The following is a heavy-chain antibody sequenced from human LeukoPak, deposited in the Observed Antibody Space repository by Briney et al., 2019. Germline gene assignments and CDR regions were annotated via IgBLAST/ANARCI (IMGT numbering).Heavy chain of an antibody. Sequence: PGGSLRLSWAASGFTSSSYEMNWVRQAAGGGLEWVSYISSSGSTIYYADSVKGRFTISRDNAKNSLYLQMNSLRAEDTAVYYCAELGITMIGGVWGKGTTVTISS. V-gene: IGHV3-48*03. CDR3: AELGITMIGGV. CDR2: ISSSGSTI. CDR1: GFTSSSYE. D-gene: IGHD3-10*02. J-gene: IGHJ6*04.